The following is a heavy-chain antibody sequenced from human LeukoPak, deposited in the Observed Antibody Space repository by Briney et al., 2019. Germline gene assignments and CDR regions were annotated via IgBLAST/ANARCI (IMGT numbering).Heavy chain of an antibody. D-gene: IGHD6-6*01. CDR3: ARQKAARPGGYFDY. CDR1: GGSISSSSYY. Sequence: SETLSLTCTVSGGSISSSSYYWGWIRQPPGKGLEWIGSIYYSGSTYYNPSLKSQVTISVDTSKNQFSLKLSSVTAADTAVYYCARQKAARPGGYFDYWGQGTLVTVSS. V-gene: IGHV4-39*01. CDR2: IYYSGST. J-gene: IGHJ4*02.